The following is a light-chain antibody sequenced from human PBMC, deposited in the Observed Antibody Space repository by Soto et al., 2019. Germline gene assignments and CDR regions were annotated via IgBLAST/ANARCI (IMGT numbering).Light chain of an antibody. CDR1: QGIAPY. CDR3: QKYNSAPLT. V-gene: IGKV1-27*01. Sequence: DVQMTQSPSSLSAFVGDRVTITCRASQGIAPYLAWFQQKPGKVPKLLIYATSTLQSGVPSRFSGSGSGTDFTLTISSLQREDVATYYCQKYNSAPLTFGGGTKVEIK. J-gene: IGKJ4*01. CDR2: ATS.